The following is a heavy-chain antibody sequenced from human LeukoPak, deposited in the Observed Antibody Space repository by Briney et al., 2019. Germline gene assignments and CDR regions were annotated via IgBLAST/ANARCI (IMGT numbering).Heavy chain of an antibody. CDR2: ISSSGSTI. V-gene: IGHV3-48*03. Sequence: GGSLRLSCAASGFTFSSYEMNWVRQAPGKGLEWVSYISSSGSTIYYADSVKGRFTISRDNAKNSLYLQMNSLRAEDTAVYYCAREGRRYDYGDYGHYYYYGMDVWGQGTTVTVSS. CDR1: GFTFSSYE. J-gene: IGHJ6*02. D-gene: IGHD4-17*01. CDR3: AREGRRYDYGDYGHYYYYGMDV.